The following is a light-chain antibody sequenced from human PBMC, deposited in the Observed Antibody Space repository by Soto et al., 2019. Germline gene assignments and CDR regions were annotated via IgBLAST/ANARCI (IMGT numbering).Light chain of an antibody. CDR2: AAS. Sequence: EIVMTQSPATLSLSPGERATLSCRASQSVNSNLAWYQQKPGQAPRLLIYAASTRATGIPARFSGSGSGTEFSLTISSLQSEEFALYYCQHYNIWPPIFTFGPGTKVDIK. CDR1: QSVNSN. CDR3: QHYNIWPPIFT. J-gene: IGKJ3*01. V-gene: IGKV3-15*01.